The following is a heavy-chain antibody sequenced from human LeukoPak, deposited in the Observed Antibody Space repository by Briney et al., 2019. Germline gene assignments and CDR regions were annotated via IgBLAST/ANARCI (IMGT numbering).Heavy chain of an antibody. CDR3: ARGSGGSFPSWFDP. Sequence: SETLSLTCTVSGGSISSGDYYWSWIRQPPRKGLEWIGYIYYSGSTYYNPSLKSRVTISVDTSKNQFSLKLSSVTAADTAVYYCARGSGGSFPSWFDPWGQGTLVTVSS. V-gene: IGHV4-30-4*01. CDR2: IYYSGST. D-gene: IGHD2-15*01. J-gene: IGHJ5*02. CDR1: GGSISSGDYY.